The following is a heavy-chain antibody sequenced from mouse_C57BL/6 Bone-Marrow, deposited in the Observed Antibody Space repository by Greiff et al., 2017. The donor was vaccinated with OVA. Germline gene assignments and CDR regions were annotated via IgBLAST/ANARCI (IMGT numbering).Heavy chain of an antibody. D-gene: IGHD4-1*01. CDR2: IWRGGST. CDR3: AKPGTGKGAWFAY. Sequence: VKLKQSGPGLVQPSQSLSITCTVSGFSLTSYGVHWVRQSPGKGLEWLGVIWRGGSTDYNAPFMSKLSIITDNSNSQVFFKMNSLQADDTARYDRAKPGTGKGAWFAYWGQGTLVTVSA. CDR1: GFSLTSYG. V-gene: IGHV2-5*01. J-gene: IGHJ3*01.